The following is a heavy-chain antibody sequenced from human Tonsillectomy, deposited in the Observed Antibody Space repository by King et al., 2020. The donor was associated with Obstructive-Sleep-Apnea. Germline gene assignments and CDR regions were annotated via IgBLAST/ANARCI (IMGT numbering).Heavy chain of an antibody. Sequence: VQLVESGGGLVQPGGSLRLSCAASGFTFRSYDMHWVRQATGKGLEGVSAIGTAGDTYYPGSVKVRFTISREKAKNSLYLQMNSLRAGDTAVYYCARVYSYGTYGMDVWGQGTTVTVSS. CDR3: ARVYSYGTYGMDV. CDR2: IGTAGDT. CDR1: GFTFRSYD. V-gene: IGHV3-13*01. D-gene: IGHD5-18*01. J-gene: IGHJ6*02.